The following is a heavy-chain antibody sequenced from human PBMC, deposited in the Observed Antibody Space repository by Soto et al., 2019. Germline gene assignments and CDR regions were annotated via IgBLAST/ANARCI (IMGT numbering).Heavy chain of an antibody. D-gene: IGHD6-13*01. CDR1: GFTFSSYG. CDR2: ISYDGSNK. CDR3: AKDSRQQLPMLNFDY. J-gene: IGHJ4*02. Sequence: QVQLVESGGGVVQPGRSLRLSCAASGFTFSSYGMHWVRQAPGKGLEWVAVISYDGSNKYYADSVKGRFTISRDNSKNTLYLQMNSLRAEDTAVYYCAKDSRQQLPMLNFDYWGQGTLVTVSS. V-gene: IGHV3-30*18.